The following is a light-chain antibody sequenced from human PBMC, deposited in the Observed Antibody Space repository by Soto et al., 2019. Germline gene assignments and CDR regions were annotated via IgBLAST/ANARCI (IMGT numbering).Light chain of an antibody. CDR1: SSDVGGYNY. V-gene: IGLV2-14*01. CDR2: DVS. Sequence: QSALTQPASVSGSPGQSITISCTGTSSDVGGYNYVSWYQQHPGKAPKLMIYDVSNRPSGVSNRFSGSKSGNTASLTISGLQSEDVADYYCSSYTSSSTYVVRPGTKV. CDR3: SSYTSSSTYV. J-gene: IGLJ1*01.